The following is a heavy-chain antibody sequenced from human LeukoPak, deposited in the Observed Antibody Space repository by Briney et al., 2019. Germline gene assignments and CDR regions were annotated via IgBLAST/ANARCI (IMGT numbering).Heavy chain of an antibody. J-gene: IGHJ5*02. D-gene: IGHD3-22*01. V-gene: IGHV3-23*01. CDR2: ISNDGGGT. CDR3: AKGSSGYFVDL. Sequence: GGSLRLSCAASGFIFNNYGLIWVRKAPGKGQEWVSAISNDGGGTNYADFMKGRFTISRDNSKNTLFLQMNSLRAEDTALYYCAKGSSGYFVDLWGQGTLVTVSS. CDR1: GFIFNNYG.